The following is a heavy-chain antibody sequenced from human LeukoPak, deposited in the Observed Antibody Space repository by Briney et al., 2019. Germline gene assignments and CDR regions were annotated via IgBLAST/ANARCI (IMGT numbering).Heavy chain of an antibody. CDR3: ARGALRYFDWTYFDY. CDR1: GYTFTGYY. Sequence: ASVKVSCKASGYTFTGYYMHWVRQAPGQGLEWTGWINPNSGGTNYAQKFQGRVTMTRDTSISTAYMELSRLRSDDTAVYYCARGALRYFDWTYFDYWGQGTLVTVSS. J-gene: IGHJ4*02. CDR2: INPNSGGT. D-gene: IGHD3-9*01. V-gene: IGHV1-2*02.